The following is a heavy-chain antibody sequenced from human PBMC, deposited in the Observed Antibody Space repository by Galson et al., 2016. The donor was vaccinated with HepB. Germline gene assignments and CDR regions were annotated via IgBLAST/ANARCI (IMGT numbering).Heavy chain of an antibody. V-gene: IGHV4-39*01. D-gene: IGHD3-3*01. CDR1: GDSISSYTYY. J-gene: IGHJ4*02. CDR2: IYYSGST. CDR3: ASRRYDFWSGDFDC. Sequence: SETLSLTCTVSGDSISSYTYYWGWIRQPPGKGLGWIGSIYYSGSTYYNPSLKSRVTISSDTSKNQFSLKLSSVTAADTAVYYWASRRYDFWSGDFDCWGQGTLVTVSS.